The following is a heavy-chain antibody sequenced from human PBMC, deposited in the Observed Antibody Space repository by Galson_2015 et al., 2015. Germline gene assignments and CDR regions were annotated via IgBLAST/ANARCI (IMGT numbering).Heavy chain of an antibody. J-gene: IGHJ5*02. CDR2: FDPEDGET. CDR3: ATARPYCGSTSCYRGWFDP. D-gene: IGHD2-2*01. Sequence: KVSCKVSGYTLTELSMHWVRQAPGKGLEWMGGFDPEDGETIYAQKSQGRVTMTEDTSTDTAYMELSSLRSEDTAVYYCATARPYCGSTSCYRGWFDPWGQGTLVTVSS. V-gene: IGHV1-24*01. CDR1: GYTLTELS.